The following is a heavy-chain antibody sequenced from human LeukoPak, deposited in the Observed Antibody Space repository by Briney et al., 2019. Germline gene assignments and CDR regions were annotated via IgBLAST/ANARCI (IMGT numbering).Heavy chain of an antibody. CDR3: AREYIQYSYGYGGAVY. D-gene: IGHD5-18*01. J-gene: IGHJ4*02. V-gene: IGHV3-30*04. CDR2: ISFDGRNK. CDR1: GFTFSSYA. Sequence: GGSLRLSCAASGFTFSSYAMHWVRQAPGKGLEWVAVISFDGRNKYYADSVKGRFTISRDNLKNTLDLQMNSLRAEDTALYYCAREYIQYSYGYGGAVYWGQGTLVTVSS.